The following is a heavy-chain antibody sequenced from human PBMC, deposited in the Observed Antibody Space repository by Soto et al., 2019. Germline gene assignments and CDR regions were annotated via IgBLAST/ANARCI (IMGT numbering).Heavy chain of an antibody. CDR1: GGTFSSYA. CDR3: ARSAVLLRYFDWGSYYFDY. Sequence: ASVKVSCKASGGTFSSYAISWVRQAPGQGLEWTGGIIPIFGTANYAQKFQGRVTITADESTSTAYMELSSLRSEDTAVYYCARSAVLLRYFDWGSYYFDYWGQGTLVTVSS. V-gene: IGHV1-69*13. D-gene: IGHD3-9*01. CDR2: IIPIFGTA. J-gene: IGHJ4*02.